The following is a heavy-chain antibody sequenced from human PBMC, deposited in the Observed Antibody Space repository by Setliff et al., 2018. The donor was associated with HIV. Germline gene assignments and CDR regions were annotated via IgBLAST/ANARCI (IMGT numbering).Heavy chain of an antibody. V-gene: IGHV4-61*02. Sequence: PSETLSLTCSVSGGSISSGTDFWSWIRQPAGKGLEWIGRIYTSGSTKYNPSLDSRVTISVDTSKNQFSLNLRSVTAADTAVYYCARDHKYYYDSSGLDYWGQGTLVTVSS. J-gene: IGHJ4*02. D-gene: IGHD3-22*01. CDR3: ARDHKYYYDSSGLDY. CDR1: GGSISSGTDF. CDR2: IYTSGST.